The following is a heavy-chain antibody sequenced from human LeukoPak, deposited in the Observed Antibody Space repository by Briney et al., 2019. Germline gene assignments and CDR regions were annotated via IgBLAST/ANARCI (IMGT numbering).Heavy chain of an antibody. D-gene: IGHD2-2*01. Sequence: SETLSLTCTVSGGSISSYYWSWIRQPPGKGLEWIGYIYYSGSTNYNPSLKSRVTISVDTSKNQFSLKLSSVTAADTAVYYCARVQVVPAAIGWFDPWGQGTLVTVSS. CDR1: GGSISSYY. J-gene: IGHJ5*02. CDR3: ARVQVVPAAIGWFDP. CDR2: IYYSGST. V-gene: IGHV4-59*12.